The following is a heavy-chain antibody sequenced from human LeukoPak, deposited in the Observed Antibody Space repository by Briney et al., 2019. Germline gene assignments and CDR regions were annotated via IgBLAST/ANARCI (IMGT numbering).Heavy chain of an antibody. J-gene: IGHJ6*03. D-gene: IGHD2-2*01. CDR3: ARGPGYCSSTSCYGLYMDV. V-gene: IGHV4-61*02. Sequence: SETLSLTCTVSGGSISSGSYYWSWIRQPAGKTPEWIGRICTSGSTNYNPSLKSRVTISVDTSKNQFSLKLSSVTAADTAVYYCARGPGYCSSTSCYGLYMDVWGKGTTVTISS. CDR2: ICTSGST. CDR1: GGSISSGSYY.